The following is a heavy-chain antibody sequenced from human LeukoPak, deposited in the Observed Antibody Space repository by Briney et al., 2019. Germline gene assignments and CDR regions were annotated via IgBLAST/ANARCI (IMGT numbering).Heavy chain of an antibody. CDR2: IRYGGSHQ. Sequence: GRSLRLSCAASGFSFGSYGLHWVRQAPGKGLEWVAFIRYGGSHQFYADSVRGRFTISRDNPKNTLYLQMNSLRGEDTAVYFCARDSGTWFYLQDWGQGTLVTVSS. CDR1: GFSFGSYG. J-gene: IGHJ1*01. D-gene: IGHD2/OR15-2a*01. CDR3: ARDSGTWFYLQD. V-gene: IGHV3-33*01.